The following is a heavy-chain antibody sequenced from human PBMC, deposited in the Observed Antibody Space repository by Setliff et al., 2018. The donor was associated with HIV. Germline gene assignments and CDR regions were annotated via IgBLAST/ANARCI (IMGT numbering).Heavy chain of an antibody. CDR2: VSASGIST. V-gene: IGHV3-23*01. J-gene: IGHJ5*02. Sequence: PGGSLRLSCGASGFTFSRHALSWVRQAPGKGLEWVSLVSASGISTYYADSVKGRFTISRDNSKNTLYLQMNSLRAEDTAVYYCARYNWNDHWFDPWGQGTLVTVSS. CDR1: GFTFSRHA. D-gene: IGHD1-20*01. CDR3: ARYNWNDHWFDP.